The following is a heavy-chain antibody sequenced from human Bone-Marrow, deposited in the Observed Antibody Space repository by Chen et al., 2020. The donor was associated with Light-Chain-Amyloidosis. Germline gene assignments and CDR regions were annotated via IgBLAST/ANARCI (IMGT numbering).Heavy chain of an antibody. CDR1: GFTFSSYA. J-gene: IGHJ4*02. CDR2: ISCSGGST. CDR3: TNAKMAGAVAGGFDY. D-gene: IGHD6-19*01. V-gene: IGHV3-23*04. Sequence: ELQLVESGGGLVQPGGSLRISCAASGFTFSSYAMSWVRQARGKGLEWVSAISCSGGSTYYAGSVKGRFTISRDNSKNTLYLQMNSLRAEDTAVYYCTNAKMAGAVAGGFDYWGQGTLVTVSS.